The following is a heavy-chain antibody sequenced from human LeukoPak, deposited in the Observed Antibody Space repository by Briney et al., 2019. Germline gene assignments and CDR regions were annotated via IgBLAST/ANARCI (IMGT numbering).Heavy chain of an antibody. J-gene: IGHJ5*02. V-gene: IGHV3-11*04. CDR3: AGMAHLGPP. D-gene: IGHD5-24*01. Sequence: GGSLRLSCAASGFTFSDDYMSWIRQAPGKGLEWVSYISSSSSTIYYADSVKGRFTISKDNAKNSLYLQMNSLRAEDTAVYYCAGMAHLGPPWGQGTLVTVSS. CDR2: ISSSSSTI. CDR1: GFTFSDDY.